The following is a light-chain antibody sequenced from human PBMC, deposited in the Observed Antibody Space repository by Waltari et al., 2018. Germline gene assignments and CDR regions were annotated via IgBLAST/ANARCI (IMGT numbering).Light chain of an antibody. CDR2: DTS. Sequence: EIVLTLSPGTLSLSPGERATLSCRASQSVSNMLAWYQQKPGQAPRLLIYDTSNRATGIPARFSGSGSGTDFTLTISSLEPENFAVYYCQQRSNWPPTFGQGTKVEI. V-gene: IGKV3-11*01. CDR3: QQRSNWPPT. CDR1: QSVSNM. J-gene: IGKJ1*01.